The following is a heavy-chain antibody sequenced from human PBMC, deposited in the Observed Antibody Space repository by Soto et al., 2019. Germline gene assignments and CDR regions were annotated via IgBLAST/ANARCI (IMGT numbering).Heavy chain of an antibody. Sequence: GGSLRLSCEASGLTFSRSWMSWVRQAPGKGLEWVANIKQDGSNKYYADSVKGRFTISRDNSKNTLYLQMNSLRAEDTAVYYCAKGAYAVVPASYFDYWGQGTLVTVSS. CDR3: AKGAYAVVPASYFDY. D-gene: IGHD2-15*01. CDR1: GLTFSRSW. J-gene: IGHJ4*02. V-gene: IGHV3-7*01. CDR2: IKQDGSNK.